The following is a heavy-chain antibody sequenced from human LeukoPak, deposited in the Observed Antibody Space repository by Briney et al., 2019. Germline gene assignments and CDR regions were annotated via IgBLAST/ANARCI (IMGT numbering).Heavy chain of an antibody. J-gene: IGHJ6*02. D-gene: IGHD3-22*01. CDR1: GGSISSGSYY. V-gene: IGHV4-61*02. Sequence: PSQTLSLTCTVSGGSISSGSYYWSWIPQPAGKGLEWIGRIYTSGSTNYDPSLKSRVTISVDTSKNQFSLKLSSVTAADTAVYYCARYYYDSSGDYGMDVWGQGTTVTVSS. CDR2: IYTSGST. CDR3: ARYYYDSSGDYGMDV.